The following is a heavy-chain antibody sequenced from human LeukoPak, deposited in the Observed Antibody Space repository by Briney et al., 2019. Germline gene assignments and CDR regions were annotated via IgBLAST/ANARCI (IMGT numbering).Heavy chain of an antibody. V-gene: IGHV3-23*01. CDR1: GFTFSSYA. CDR2: ISGSGGST. Sequence: PGGSLRLSCAASGFTFSSYAMSWVRQAPGKGLEWVSAISGSGGSTYYADSVKGRFTISRDNSKDTLYLQMNSLRAEDTAVYYCAKDGVVVVPAALTHNWFDPWGQGTLVTVSS. D-gene: IGHD2-2*01. J-gene: IGHJ5*02. CDR3: AKDGVVVVPAALTHNWFDP.